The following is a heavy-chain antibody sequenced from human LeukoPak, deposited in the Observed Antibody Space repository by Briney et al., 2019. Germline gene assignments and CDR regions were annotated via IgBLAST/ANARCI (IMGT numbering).Heavy chain of an antibody. J-gene: IGHJ6*01. CDR3: ARGLAADGIDG. CDR2: INHSGNT. Sequence: TSSETLSLTCAVYGGSFSRYYWSWIRQPPGKGLEWIGEINHSGNTNYNPSLKNRVTISLDTSKNQFSLKLSSVTAADTAVYYCARGLAADGIDGWGQGTTVTAS. V-gene: IGHV4-34*01. D-gene: IGHD6-25*01. CDR1: GGSFSRYY.